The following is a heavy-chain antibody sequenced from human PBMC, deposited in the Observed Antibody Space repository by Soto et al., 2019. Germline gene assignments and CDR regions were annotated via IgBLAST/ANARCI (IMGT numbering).Heavy chain of an antibody. D-gene: IGHD3-10*01. J-gene: IGHJ4*02. CDR2: ISSSSSTI. Sequence: EVQLVESGGGLVQPGGSLRLSCAASGFTFSSYSMNWVRQAPGKGLEWVSYISSSSSTIYYADSVKGRFTISRDNAKNSQYLQMNGLRADDTAVYYCVRAKYDGSAGDFDYWGQGTLVTVSS. V-gene: IGHV3-48*01. CDR3: VRAKYDGSAGDFDY. CDR1: GFTFSSYS.